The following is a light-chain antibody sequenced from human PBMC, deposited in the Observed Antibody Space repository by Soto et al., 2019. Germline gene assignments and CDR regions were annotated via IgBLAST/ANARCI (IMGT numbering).Light chain of an antibody. CDR2: ASS. Sequence: DIQMTQSPSSLSASVGDRVTITCRASQRISSYLNWYQQKPGKAPNLLIYASSSFQTGVPSRFSGSGSGTDFTLTISSLQPEDFATYYCQQSYSAPPTFGGGTKVDIK. CDR1: QRISSY. J-gene: IGKJ4*01. CDR3: QQSYSAPPT. V-gene: IGKV1-39*01.